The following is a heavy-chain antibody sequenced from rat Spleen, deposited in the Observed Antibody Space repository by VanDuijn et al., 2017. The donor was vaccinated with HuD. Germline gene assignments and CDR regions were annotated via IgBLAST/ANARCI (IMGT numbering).Heavy chain of an antibody. Sequence: EVQLVESGGGLVQPGRSMKLSCAASGFTFSNYGMAWVRQAPKKGLEWVAYISYDGGSTYYRDPVKGRFTISRDNAKSTLYLQMDSLRSEDTATYYCTTMDGTYYYSHVMDAWGQGASVTVSS. CDR1: GFTFSNYG. CDR2: ISYDGGST. D-gene: IGHD1-12*02. CDR3: TTMDGTYYYSHVMDA. J-gene: IGHJ4*01. V-gene: IGHV5-20*01.